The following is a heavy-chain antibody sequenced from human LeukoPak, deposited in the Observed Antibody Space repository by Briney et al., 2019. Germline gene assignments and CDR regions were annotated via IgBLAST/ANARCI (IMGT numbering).Heavy chain of an antibody. CDR3: ARGGKIAVAEFGY. Sequence: ASVKVSCKASGYTFTGYYMHWVRQAPGQGLEWMGWINPNSGGTNYAQKFQGWVTMTRDTSISTAYMELSRLRSDDTAVYYCARGGKIAVAEFGYWGQGTLVTVSS. D-gene: IGHD6-19*01. CDR1: GYTFTGYY. CDR2: INPNSGGT. V-gene: IGHV1-2*04. J-gene: IGHJ4*02.